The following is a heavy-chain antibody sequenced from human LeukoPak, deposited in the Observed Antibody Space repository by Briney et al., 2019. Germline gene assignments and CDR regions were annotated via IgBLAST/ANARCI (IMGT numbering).Heavy chain of an antibody. CDR2: IYSGGST. CDR1: GFTVSSNY. Sequence: GGSLRLSCAASGFTVSSNYMSWVRQAPGKGLEWVSVIYSGGSTYYADSVKGRFTISRDNSKNTLYLQMNSLRAEDTAVYYCARGPTRANSTDYWGQGALVTVSS. J-gene: IGHJ4*02. D-gene: IGHD2/OR15-2a*01. CDR3: ARGPTRANSTDY. V-gene: IGHV3-53*01.